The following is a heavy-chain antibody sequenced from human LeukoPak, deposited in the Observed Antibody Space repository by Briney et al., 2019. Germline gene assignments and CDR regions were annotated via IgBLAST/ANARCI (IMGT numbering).Heavy chain of an antibody. CDR1: GFTFSSNS. CDR2: ISSSSSYI. D-gene: IGHD2-15*01. J-gene: IGHJ6*02. CDR3: ARFGGGYGMDV. V-gene: IGHV3-21*06. Sequence: GGSLRLSCAASGFTFSSNSMNWVRQAPGKGLEWVSSISSSSSYIYYADSVKGRFTISRDNAKNSLYLQMNSLRAEDTAVYYCARFGGGYGMDVWGQGTTVTVSS.